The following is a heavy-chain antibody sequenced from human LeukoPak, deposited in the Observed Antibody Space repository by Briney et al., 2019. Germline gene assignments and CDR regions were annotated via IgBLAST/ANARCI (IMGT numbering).Heavy chain of an antibody. J-gene: IGHJ5*02. CDR3: ARDMRHIVVVTAIPRWFDP. V-gene: IGHV1-18*01. Sequence: GASVTVSCKDSGYTFTSYGISWVRQAPGQGLEGMGWISAYNGNTNYAQKLQGRVTMTTDTSTSTAYMELRSLRSDDTAVYYCARDMRHIVVVTAIPRWFDPWGQGTLVTVSS. CDR2: ISAYNGNT. CDR1: GYTFTSYG. D-gene: IGHD2-21*02.